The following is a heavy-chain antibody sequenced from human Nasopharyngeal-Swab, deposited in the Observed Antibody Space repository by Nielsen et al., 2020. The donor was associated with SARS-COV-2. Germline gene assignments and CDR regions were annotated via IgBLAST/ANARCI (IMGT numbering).Heavy chain of an antibody. CDR3: VRERLHIESVPAAIYLDA. CDR2: ISSSGSTI. Sequence: GESLKISCAASGFIFSDYYMTWIRQAPGKGLEYISYISSSGSTIYYADSVKGRFTISRDNAKNSLYLHMNSLRADDTAVYFCVRERLHIESVPAAIYLDAWGQGQLVTVSS. CDR1: GFIFSDYY. V-gene: IGHV3-11*04. D-gene: IGHD2-2*01. J-gene: IGHJ5*02.